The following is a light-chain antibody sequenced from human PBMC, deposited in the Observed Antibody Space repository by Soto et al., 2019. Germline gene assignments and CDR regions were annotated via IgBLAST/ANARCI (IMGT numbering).Light chain of an antibody. CDR1: QSVSSSY. CDR3: QQYDSLSWT. V-gene: IGKV3-20*01. J-gene: IGKJ1*01. Sequence: EIVLTQSPGTLSLSPGERATLSCRASQSVSSSYLAWYQQKPGQAPRLLIYGASSRATGIPDRFSGSGSGTDFTLTISRLEPEDFAVYYCQQYDSLSWTFGQGTKVEIK. CDR2: GAS.